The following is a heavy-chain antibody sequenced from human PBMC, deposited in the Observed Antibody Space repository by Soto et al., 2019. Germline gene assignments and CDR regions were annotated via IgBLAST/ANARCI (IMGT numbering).Heavy chain of an antibody. CDR3: AKDTPMDG. CDR2: IRDGGEST. CDR1: GFPFGGYT. Sequence: GGSLRLSCAASGFPFGGYTMSWVRQAPGKGLEWVSAIRDGGESTYYADSVKGRFTISRDNSKNTMYLQLNSLRPEDTALYYCAKDTPMDGWGQGTTVTVSS. J-gene: IGHJ6*02. V-gene: IGHV3-23*01.